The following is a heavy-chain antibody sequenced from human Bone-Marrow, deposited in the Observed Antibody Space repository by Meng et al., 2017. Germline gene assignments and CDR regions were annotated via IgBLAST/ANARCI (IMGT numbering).Heavy chain of an antibody. CDR2: IYHSGST. V-gene: IGHV4-4*02. J-gene: IGHJ5*02. CDR1: GGSIRSSNW. CDR3: ARRVSGSGLTTDWFDP. D-gene: IGHD4-17*01. Sequence: QARGPGRGKPSGPRSRTCSASGGSIRSSNWWICVRQPPGEGLEWIGEIYHSGSTNYNPSLKSRVTISVDKSKNQFSLKLSSVTAADTAVYYCARRVSGSGLTTDWFDPWGQGTLVTVSS.